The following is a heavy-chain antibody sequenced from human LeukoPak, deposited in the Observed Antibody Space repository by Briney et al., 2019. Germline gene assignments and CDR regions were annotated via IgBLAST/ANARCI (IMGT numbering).Heavy chain of an antibody. CDR3: AKDAQRGFDYSNSLEY. Sequence: GGSLRLSCAAAGFTFSHYGMHWVRQAPGKGLEWVAXIWSYGTNQYYGDSVKGRFTISRDESGNTVYLQMNSLRPEDTGVYYCAKDAQRGFDYSNSLEYWGQGTPVTVST. V-gene: IGHV3-33*03. D-gene: IGHD4-11*01. J-gene: IGHJ4*02. CDR1: GFTFSHYG. CDR2: IWSYGTNQ.